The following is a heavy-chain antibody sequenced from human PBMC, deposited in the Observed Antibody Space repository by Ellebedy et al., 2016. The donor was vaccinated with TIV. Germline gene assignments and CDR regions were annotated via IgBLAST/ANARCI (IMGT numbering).Heavy chain of an antibody. CDR2: VKEDESEK. D-gene: IGHD1-26*01. V-gene: IGHV3-7*03. CDR3: ARDSGRYGGY. Sequence: GESLKISCAASGFTFSSCWMTWVRQAPGKGLEWVATVKEDESEKYYMDSVGGRFTISRDNAKSSLYLQMNSLRAEDTAFYYCARDSGRYGGYWGQGTLVTVSS. J-gene: IGHJ4*02. CDR1: GFTFSSCW.